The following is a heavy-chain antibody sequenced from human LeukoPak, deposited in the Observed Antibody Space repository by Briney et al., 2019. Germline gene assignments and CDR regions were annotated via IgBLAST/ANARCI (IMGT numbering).Heavy chain of an antibody. J-gene: IGHJ5*02. CDR2: IYHTGST. V-gene: IGHV4-4*02. Sequence: PSETLSLTCTVSGGSISVTTWCTQVKHPPWKGLDWIGDIYHTGSTNYNPSLRSRVTLSIEKSKNQFSLKVTSMTAADTAMYYCARTYCSGGSCYPGNWFDPWGQGTLVTVCS. CDR1: GGSISVTTW. CDR3: ARTYCSGGSCYPGNWFDP. D-gene: IGHD2-15*01.